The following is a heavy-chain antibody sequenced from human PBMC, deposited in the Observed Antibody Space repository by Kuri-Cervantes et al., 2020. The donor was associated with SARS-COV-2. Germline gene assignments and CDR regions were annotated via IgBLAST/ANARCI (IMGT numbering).Heavy chain of an antibody. Sequence: GESLKISCAASGSTFGDYDINWVRQAPGKGLEWVSSITRSSSYIYYADSMKGRLTISRDNAKNSLYLQMNSLRAEDTAVYYCARISKYYDFWSGSDHYYMDVWGKGTTVTVSS. CDR2: ITRSSSYI. J-gene: IGHJ6*03. D-gene: IGHD3-3*01. CDR1: GSTFGDYD. CDR3: ARISKYYDFWSGSDHYYMDV. V-gene: IGHV3-21*01.